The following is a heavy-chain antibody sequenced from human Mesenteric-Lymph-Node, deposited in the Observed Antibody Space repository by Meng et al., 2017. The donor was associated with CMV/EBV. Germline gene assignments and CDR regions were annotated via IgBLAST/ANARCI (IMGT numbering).Heavy chain of an antibody. CDR2: IYRSDTT. D-gene: IGHD4-17*01. V-gene: IGHV3-53*01. Sequence: GESLKISCTASGFTFRNNYMSWVRQAPGKGLEWVSIIYRSDTTYYADSVKGRFTISRDNSKNTLYLQMNNLRVDDTAIYYCASRLRSAWGLDNWGQGTLVTVSS. CDR3: ASRLRSAWGLDN. J-gene: IGHJ4*02. CDR1: GFTFRNNY.